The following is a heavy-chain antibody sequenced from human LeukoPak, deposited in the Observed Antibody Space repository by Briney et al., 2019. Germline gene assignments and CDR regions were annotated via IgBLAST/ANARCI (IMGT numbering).Heavy chain of an antibody. J-gene: IGHJ6*02. CDR3: ARDQRRGSSWYVDHYYYYVMDV. D-gene: IGHD6-13*01. CDR2: IYTGGRQ. V-gene: IGHV3-66*01. Sequence: GGSLRLSCAASGFTVSSNYMSWFRQPPGKGLDWASVIYTGGRQYYADSVKGRFTISRDNSKNTLYLQMNSLRAEDTAVYYCARDQRRGSSWYVDHYYYYVMDVWGQGTTVTVSS. CDR1: GFTVSSNY.